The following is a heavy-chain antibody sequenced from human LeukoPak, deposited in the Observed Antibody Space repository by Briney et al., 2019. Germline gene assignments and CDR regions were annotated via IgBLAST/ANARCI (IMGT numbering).Heavy chain of an antibody. J-gene: IGHJ5*02. V-gene: IGHV4-31*03. CDR1: GGSISSRSYY. CDR3: AREADSSGGGLDP. Sequence: SETLSLTCTVSGGSISSRSYYWGWIRQHPGKGLEWIGYIYYSGSTYYNPSLKSRVTISVDTSKNQFSLKLSSVTAADTAVYYCAREADSSGGGLDPWGQGTLVTVSS. CDR2: IYYSGST. D-gene: IGHD6-19*01.